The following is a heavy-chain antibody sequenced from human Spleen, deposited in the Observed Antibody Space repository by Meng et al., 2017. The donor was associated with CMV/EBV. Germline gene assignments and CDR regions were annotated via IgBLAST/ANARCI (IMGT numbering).Heavy chain of an antibody. Sequence: VQRQESDPGPVNPSQTLSLTCTVSGGSVSSGGYYWTWIRQHPGKGLEWFGHIYYSGSTFYNPSLKRRVIISIDTSKNQFSLNLRSVTAADTAVYYCARVSSGWDYFDYWGQGTLVTVSS. J-gene: IGHJ4*02. CDR3: ARVSSGWDYFDY. CDR1: GGSVSSGGYY. D-gene: IGHD6-19*01. CDR2: IYYSGST. V-gene: IGHV4-31*03.